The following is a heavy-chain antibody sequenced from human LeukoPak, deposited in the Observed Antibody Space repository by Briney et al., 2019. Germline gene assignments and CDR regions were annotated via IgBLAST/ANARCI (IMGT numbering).Heavy chain of an antibody. V-gene: IGHV4-30-4*08. Sequence: SETLSLTCTVSGGPISSGDYYWSWIRQPPGKGLEWIGHIYYSGSTYYKPSLKSRLTISVDTSKNQFSLNLSSVTAADTAVYYCARTRIASLDHWGQGTLVTVSS. CDR3: ARTRIASLDH. CDR1: GGPISSGDYY. D-gene: IGHD6-13*01. CDR2: IYYSGST. J-gene: IGHJ4*02.